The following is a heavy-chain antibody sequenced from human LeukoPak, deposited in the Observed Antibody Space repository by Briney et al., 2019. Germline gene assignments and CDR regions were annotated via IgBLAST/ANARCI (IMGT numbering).Heavy chain of an antibody. CDR2: IYSGGRT. CDR1: GFTVSSNY. CDR3: ARGLRGTSGWYYFDY. D-gene: IGHD6-19*01. V-gene: IGHV3-66*01. J-gene: IGHJ4*02. Sequence: GGSLRLSCAASGFTVSSNYMSWVRQAPGKGLEWVSVIYSGGRTYYADSVKGRFTISRDNSKNTLYLQMNSLRAEDTAVYYCARGLRGTSGWYYFDYWGQGTLVTVSS.